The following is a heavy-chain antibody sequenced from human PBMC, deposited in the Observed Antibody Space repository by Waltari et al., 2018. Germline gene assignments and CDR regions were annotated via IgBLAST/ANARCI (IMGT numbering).Heavy chain of an antibody. J-gene: IGHJ6*02. CDR2: IFSNDEK. D-gene: IGHD6-13*01. V-gene: IGHV2-26*01. CDR3: ARIRNFAALATYYYYGMDV. CDR1: GFSLSNARMG. Sequence: QVTLKESGPVLVKPTETLTLTCTVSGFSLSNARMGVSWIRPPPGKALEWLAHIFSNDEKSYSTSLKSRLTISKDTSKSQVVLTMTNMDPVDTATYYCARIRNFAALATYYYYGMDVWGQGTTVTVSS.